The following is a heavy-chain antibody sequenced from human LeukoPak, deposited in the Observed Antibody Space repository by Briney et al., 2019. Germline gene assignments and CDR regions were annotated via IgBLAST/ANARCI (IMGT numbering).Heavy chain of an antibody. CDR2: ISASTSTT. J-gene: IGHJ5*02. CDR1: GFTFSSYG. D-gene: IGHD2-15*01. Sequence: GGSLRLSCAASGFTFSSYGMSWVRQSPGKGLEWVSAISASTSTTYYADSVRGRFTISRDISKNTLYLQMNSLRVEDTAVYYCAKSKEDCCGSFDPWGQGTLVTVSS. CDR3: AKSKEDCCGSFDP. V-gene: IGHV3-23*01.